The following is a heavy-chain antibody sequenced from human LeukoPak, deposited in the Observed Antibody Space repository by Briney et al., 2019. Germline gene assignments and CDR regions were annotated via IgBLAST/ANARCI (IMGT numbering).Heavy chain of an antibody. CDR2: INSDGSST. D-gene: IGHD5-24*01. Sequence: PGGSLRLSCAASGFTFSSYGMHWVRQAPGKGLVWVSRINSDGSSTSYADSVKGRFTISRDNAKNTLYLQMNSLGAEDTAVYYCARVRWLQPKYYFDYWGQGTLVTVSS. V-gene: IGHV3-74*01. J-gene: IGHJ4*02. CDR1: GFTFSSYG. CDR3: ARVRWLQPKYYFDY.